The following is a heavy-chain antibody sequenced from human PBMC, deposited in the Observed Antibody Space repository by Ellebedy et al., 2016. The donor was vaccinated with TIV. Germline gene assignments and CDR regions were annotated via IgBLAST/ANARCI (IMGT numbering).Heavy chain of an antibody. D-gene: IGHD5-12*01. Sequence: MPSETLSLTCAVYGGSFSGYFWSWIRQPPGKGLEWIAYIYNSGNTTSNPPLKSRVTMSVDTSKNRFSLKLNSVTAADTAVYYCARHEGGGFDCLDHWGQGTLVTVSS. J-gene: IGHJ4*02. V-gene: IGHV4-59*08. CDR3: ARHEGGGFDCLDH. CDR1: GGSFSGYF. CDR2: IYNSGNT.